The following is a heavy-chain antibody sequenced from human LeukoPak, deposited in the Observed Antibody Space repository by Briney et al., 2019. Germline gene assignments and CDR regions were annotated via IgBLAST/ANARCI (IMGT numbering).Heavy chain of an antibody. D-gene: IGHD3-22*01. CDR3: ARGRGYDSGTYNYAFSDY. V-gene: IGHV3-33*08. CDR2: IWYDGSNK. CDR1: GFTFSSYG. Sequence: GRSLRLSCAASGFTFSSYGMHWVRQAPGKGLEWVAVIWYDGSNKYYADSVKGRFTISRGNSKNTLYLQMNSLRAEDTAVYYCARGRGYDSGTYNYAFSDYWGQGTLVTVSS. J-gene: IGHJ4*02.